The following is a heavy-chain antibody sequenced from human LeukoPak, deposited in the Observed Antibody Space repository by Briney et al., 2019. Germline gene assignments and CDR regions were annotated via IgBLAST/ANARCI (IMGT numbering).Heavy chain of an antibody. Sequence: SETLSLTCAVYGGSFSGYYWSWIRQPPGKGLEWIGEINHSGSTNYNPSLKSRVTISVDTSKNQFSLKLSSITAADTAVYYCARGRGAIFGVVGIDYWGQGTLVTVSS. J-gene: IGHJ4*02. D-gene: IGHD3-3*01. V-gene: IGHV4-34*01. CDR1: GGSFSGYY. CDR3: ARGRGAIFGVVGIDY. CDR2: INHSGST.